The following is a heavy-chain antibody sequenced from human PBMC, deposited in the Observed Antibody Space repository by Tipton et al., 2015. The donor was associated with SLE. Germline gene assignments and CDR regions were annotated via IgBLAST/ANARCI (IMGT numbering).Heavy chain of an antibody. D-gene: IGHD2-21*02. J-gene: IGHJ6*03. CDR3: ARETGDHGYYYYYMDV. Sequence: TLSLTCAVYGGSFSGYSWSWIRQPPGKGLEWIGSISYSGSTYYNPSLKSRVTISVDTSKNQFSLKLSSVTAADTAVYYCARETGDHGYYYYYMDVWGKGTTVTVSS. CDR1: GGSFSGYS. CDR2: ISYSGST. V-gene: IGHV4-34*01.